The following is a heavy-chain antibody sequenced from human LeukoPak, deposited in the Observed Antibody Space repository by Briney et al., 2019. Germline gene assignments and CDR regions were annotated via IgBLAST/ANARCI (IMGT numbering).Heavy chain of an antibody. CDR1: VGSNSWYY. D-gene: IGHD3-10*01. Sequence: SGSLSQTCPCSVGSNSWYYWSWMGQPPGRGRAGMGYIYYRGSTNYNPSLKSRVAISVDPYKNQFSLKLSSVTAADTAVYYCARVDEWFGELLSWYFDLWGRGTLVTVSS. CDR3: ARVDEWFGELLSWYFDL. J-gene: IGHJ2*01. V-gene: IGHV4-59*01. CDR2: IYYRGST.